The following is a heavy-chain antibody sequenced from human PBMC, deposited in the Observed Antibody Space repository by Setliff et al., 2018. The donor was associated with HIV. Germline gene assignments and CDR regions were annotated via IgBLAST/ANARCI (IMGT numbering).Heavy chain of an antibody. CDR1: GGSISSGSYY. CDR2: IYSSGST. V-gene: IGHV4-61*02. Sequence: SETLSLTCAVSGGSISSGSYYWSWIRQSAGKGLEWIGRIYSSGSTNYNPSLKSRVTISVDTSKNQFSLKLSSVTAADTAVYYCARYCSGGSCHNWFDPWGQGTLVTVSS. J-gene: IGHJ5*02. D-gene: IGHD2-15*01. CDR3: ARYCSGGSCHNWFDP.